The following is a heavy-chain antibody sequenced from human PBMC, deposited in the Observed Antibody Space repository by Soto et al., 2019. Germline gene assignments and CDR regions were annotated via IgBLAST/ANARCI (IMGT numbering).Heavy chain of an antibody. V-gene: IGHV3-48*02. Sequence: EVQLVESGGGLVQPGGSLRVSCAASGFTLSRYSMNWVRQAPGKGLEWLSYIDSSSATIYYADSVKGRFIISRDNAKNSLYLQMKSLRDEDTAVYYCAREGVATIFGDSWGQGTLVTVSS. D-gene: IGHD5-12*01. CDR1: GFTLSRYS. CDR2: IDSSSATI. J-gene: IGHJ4*02. CDR3: AREGVATIFGDS.